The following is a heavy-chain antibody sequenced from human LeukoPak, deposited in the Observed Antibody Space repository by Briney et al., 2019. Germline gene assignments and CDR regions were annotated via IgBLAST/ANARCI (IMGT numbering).Heavy chain of an antibody. J-gene: IGHJ5*02. CDR1: GFTFDDYG. Sequence: GGSLRLSCAASGFTFDDYGMSWVRQAPGKGLEWVSGINWNGGSTGYADSVKGRFTISRDNAKNSLYLQMNSLRAEDTAVYYCARYSSGPNWFDPWGQGTLVTVSS. V-gene: IGHV3-20*04. CDR3: ARYSSGPNWFDP. CDR2: INWNGGST. D-gene: IGHD6-19*01.